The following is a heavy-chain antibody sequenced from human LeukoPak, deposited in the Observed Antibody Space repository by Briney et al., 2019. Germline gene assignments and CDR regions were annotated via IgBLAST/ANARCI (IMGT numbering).Heavy chain of an antibody. CDR1: GGSFIGYY. J-gene: IGHJ3*02. CDR3: ARVVVTALSPPFDI. V-gene: IGHV4-34*01. Sequence: PSETLSLTCAVYGGSFIGYYWSWIRQPPGKGLEWIGEINHSGSTNYNPSLKSRVTISVDTSKNQFSLKLSSLTAADTAVYYCARVVVTALSPPFDIRGQGTMVTVSS. D-gene: IGHD2-21*02. CDR2: INHSGST.